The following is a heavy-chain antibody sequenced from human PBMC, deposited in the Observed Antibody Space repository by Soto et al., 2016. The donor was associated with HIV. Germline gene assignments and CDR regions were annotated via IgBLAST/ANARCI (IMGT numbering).Heavy chain of an antibody. CDR2: VSASGGST. Sequence: EVQLLESGGGLVQPGGSLRLSCAASGFTFNSYAMNWVRQAPEKGLEWVSAVSASGGSTYYADSVKGRFTISRDNFKNTLYLQMNSLRAEDTAVYYCVKWGYCRAGTCSKASPFDYWGRGTLVTVSS. J-gene: IGHJ4*02. V-gene: IGHV3-23*01. D-gene: IGHD2-15*01. CDR3: VKWGYCRAGTCSKASPFDY. CDR1: GFTFNSYA.